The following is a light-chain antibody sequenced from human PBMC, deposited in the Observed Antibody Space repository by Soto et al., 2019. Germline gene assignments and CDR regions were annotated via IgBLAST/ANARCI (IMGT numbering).Light chain of an antibody. J-gene: IGKJ5*01. V-gene: IGKV3-11*01. Sequence: EIVLTHSPATLSLYPWEIATLSCRVSQSVSSYLAWYQQKPGQAPRLLIYDASNRATGIPARFSGSGSGTDFTLTISSLEPEDFAVYYCQQRRNWRITFGQGTRLEIK. CDR2: DAS. CDR1: QSVSSY. CDR3: QQRRNWRIT.